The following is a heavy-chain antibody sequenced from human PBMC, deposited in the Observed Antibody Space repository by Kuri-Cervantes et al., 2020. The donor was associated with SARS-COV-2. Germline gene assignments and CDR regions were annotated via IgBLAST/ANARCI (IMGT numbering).Heavy chain of an antibody. V-gene: IGHV4-61*01. D-gene: IGHD3-10*01. CDR2: IYYSGST. Sequence: ESLKISCTVSGGSVSSGSYYCSWIRQPPGKGLEWIGYIYYSGSTNYNPSLKSRVTISVDRSKNQFSLKLSPVTAADTAVYYCARAAKWFGELSIDYWGQGTLVTVSS. CDR3: ARAAKWFGELSIDY. J-gene: IGHJ4*02. CDR1: GGSVSSGSYY.